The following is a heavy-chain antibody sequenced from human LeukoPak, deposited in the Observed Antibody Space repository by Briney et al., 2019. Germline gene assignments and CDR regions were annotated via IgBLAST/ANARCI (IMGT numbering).Heavy chain of an antibody. Sequence: GSSVKVSCKASGGTFSSYAISWLRQAPGQRLEWMGRIIPIFGTANYAQKFQGRVTITRNTSISTAYMELSSLRSEDTAVYYCARVEQAWGVVVPAATRGFDPWGQGTLVTVSS. CDR3: ARVEQAWGVVVPAATRGFDP. CDR2: IIPIFGTA. CDR1: GGTFSSYA. D-gene: IGHD2-2*01. J-gene: IGHJ5*02. V-gene: IGHV1-69*05.